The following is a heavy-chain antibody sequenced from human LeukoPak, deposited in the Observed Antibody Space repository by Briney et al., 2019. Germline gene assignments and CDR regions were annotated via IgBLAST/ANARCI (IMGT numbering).Heavy chain of an antibody. CDR3: ARVWSGIVVVPAAIPSHYYMDV. Sequence: ASVKVSCKASGYTFTGYYMHWVRQAPGQGLEWMGWINPNSGGTNYAQKFQGRVTMTRDTSISTAYMELSRLRSDDTAVYYCARVWSGIVVVPAAIPSHYYMDVWGKGTTVTVSS. CDR1: GYTFTGYY. J-gene: IGHJ6*03. D-gene: IGHD2-2*02. CDR2: INPNSGGT. V-gene: IGHV1-2*02.